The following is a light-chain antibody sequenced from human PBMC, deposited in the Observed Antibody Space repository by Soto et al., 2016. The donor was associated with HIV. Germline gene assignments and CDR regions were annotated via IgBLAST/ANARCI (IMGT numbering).Light chain of an antibody. J-gene: IGLJ2*01. CDR1: NIGSYS. CDR2: DDS. V-gene: IGLV3-21*02. CDR3: QVWDVSSDHVV. Sequence: SYVLTQPPSLSVAPRETARITCGGNNIGSYSVQWYQQKPGQAPILVVYDDSDRPSGIPERFSGSNSENTATLTISRVEAGDEAGYFCQVWDVSSDHVVFGGGTKLTVL.